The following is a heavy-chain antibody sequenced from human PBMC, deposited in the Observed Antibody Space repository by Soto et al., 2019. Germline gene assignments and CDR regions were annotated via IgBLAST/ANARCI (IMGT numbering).Heavy chain of an antibody. CDR2: ISPSGGST. V-gene: IGHV1-46*01. CDR3: ARESLAGRLTYGMDV. J-gene: IGHJ6*02. CDR1: GYTFTSYY. D-gene: IGHD6-19*01. Sequence: ASVKVSCKASGYTFTSYYMHWVRQAPGQGLEWMGIISPSGGSTSYAQKFQGRVTMTRDTSTSTVYMELSSLRSEDTAVYYCARESLAGRLTYGMDVWGQGTTVTVSS.